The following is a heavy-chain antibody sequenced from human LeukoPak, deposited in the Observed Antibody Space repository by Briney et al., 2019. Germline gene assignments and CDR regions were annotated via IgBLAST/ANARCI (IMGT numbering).Heavy chain of an antibody. CDR1: GYTFSGFY. J-gene: IGHJ6*03. CDR2: INPNSGVT. D-gene: IGHD4-17*01. CDR3: ARAKEHWGSDYVQDDVWDYYYYMDV. Sequence: GASVKVSCKASGYTFSGFYIHWVRQAPGQGLEWMGWINPNSGVTNYAQKLQGRVTITRDTSISTAYMELSRLRSDDTAVYYCARAKEHWGSDYVQDDVWDYYYYMDVWGKGTTVTVSS. V-gene: IGHV1-2*02.